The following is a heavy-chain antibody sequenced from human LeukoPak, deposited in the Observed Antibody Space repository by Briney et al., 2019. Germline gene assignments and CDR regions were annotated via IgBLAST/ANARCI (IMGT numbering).Heavy chain of an antibody. CDR3: ARDQVGPDY. CDR2: ISWNSGSI. V-gene: IGHV3-9*01. Sequence: GGSLRLSCAASGFTFDDYAMHWVRQAPGKGLEWVSGISWNSGSIGYADSVKGRFTISRDNAKNSLYLQMNSLRAEDTAVYYCARDQVGPDYWGQGTLVTVSP. J-gene: IGHJ4*02. CDR1: GFTFDDYA.